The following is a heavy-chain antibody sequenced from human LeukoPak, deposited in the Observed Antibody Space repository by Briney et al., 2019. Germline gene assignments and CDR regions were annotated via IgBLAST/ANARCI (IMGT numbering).Heavy chain of an antibody. J-gene: IGHJ4*02. V-gene: IGHV3-21*01. CDR1: GFTFSSYS. CDR2: ISSSSSYI. Sequence: GGSLRLSCAASGFTFSSYSMNWVRRAPGKGLEWVSSISSSSSYIYYADSVKGRFTISRDNAKNSLYLQMNSLRAEDTAVYYCARSYYDILTGIPLAFDYWGQGTLVTVSS. CDR3: ARSYYDILTGIPLAFDY. D-gene: IGHD3-9*01.